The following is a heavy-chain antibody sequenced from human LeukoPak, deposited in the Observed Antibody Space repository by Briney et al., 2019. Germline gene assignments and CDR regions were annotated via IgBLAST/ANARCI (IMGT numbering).Heavy chain of an antibody. J-gene: IGHJ4*02. Sequence: SETLSLTCAVSGGSISSGGYSWSWIRQPPGKGLEWIGYIYHSGSTYYNPSLKSRVTISVDRSKNQFSLKLSSVTAADTAVYYCARGDSGSFSQFDCWGQGTLVTVSS. D-gene: IGHD1-26*01. CDR2: IYHSGST. CDR3: ARGDSGSFSQFDC. V-gene: IGHV4-30-2*01. CDR1: GGSISSGGYS.